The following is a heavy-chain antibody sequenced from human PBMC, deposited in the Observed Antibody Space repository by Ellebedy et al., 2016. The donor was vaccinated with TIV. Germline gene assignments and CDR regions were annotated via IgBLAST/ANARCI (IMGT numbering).Heavy chain of an antibody. V-gene: IGHV1-58*01. J-gene: IGHJ2*01. CDR1: GFTFTKSA. D-gene: IGHD2-15*01. CDR2: IVVGSGNT. CDR3: AADSVVGPSASWYFDL. Sequence: AASVKVSCKASGFTFTKSAVQWVRQARGQRLEWIGWIVVGSGNTHYAQKFQERVTITRDMSTSTAYTELSSLRSEDTAVYYCAADSVVGPSASWYFDLWGRGTLVTVSS.